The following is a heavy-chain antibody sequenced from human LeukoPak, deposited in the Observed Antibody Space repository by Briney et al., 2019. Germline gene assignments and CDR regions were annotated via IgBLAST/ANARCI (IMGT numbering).Heavy chain of an antibody. V-gene: IGHV5-51*01. CDR3: ARGYCSGGTCRYVTKYFDY. CDR2: IYPGDSDT. CDR1: GYSFTSYW. Sequence: GESLKISCKGSGYSFTSYWIGWVRQMPGKGLEWMGIIYPGDSDTRYSPSFQGQVTISADKSISTAYLQWSSLKASDTAMYYCARGYCSGGTCRYVTKYFDYWGQGTLVTVSS. D-gene: IGHD2-15*01. J-gene: IGHJ4*02.